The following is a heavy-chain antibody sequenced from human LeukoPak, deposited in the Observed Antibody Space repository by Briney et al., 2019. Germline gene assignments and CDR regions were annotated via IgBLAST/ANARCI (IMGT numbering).Heavy chain of an antibody. V-gene: IGHV4-39*07. J-gene: IGHJ4*02. D-gene: IGHD5-12*01. Sequence: SETLSLTCTVSGGSISSSSYYWGWIRQPPGKGLEWIGSIYYSGSTYYNPSLKSRVTISVDTSKNQFSLKLSSVTAADTAVYYCARRGYSGYRGVYFDYWGQGTLVTVSS. CDR2: IYYSGST. CDR1: GGSISSSSYY. CDR3: ARRGYSGYRGVYFDY.